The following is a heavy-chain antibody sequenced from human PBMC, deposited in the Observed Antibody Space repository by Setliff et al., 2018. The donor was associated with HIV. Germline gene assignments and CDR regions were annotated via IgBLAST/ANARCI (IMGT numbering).Heavy chain of an antibody. D-gene: IGHD1-26*01. CDR2: MDPSSAAT. Sequence: ASVKVSCKTSGYMFSLYGIHWLRQAPGQNLEWMGWMDPSSAATGYAQKFQGRVTLTRDTSINTAYMELSSLTSDDTAVYYCARGVGAAGDYWGQGTQVTVSS. CDR1: GYMFSLYG. V-gene: IGHV1-8*01. J-gene: IGHJ4*02. CDR3: ARGVGAAGDY.